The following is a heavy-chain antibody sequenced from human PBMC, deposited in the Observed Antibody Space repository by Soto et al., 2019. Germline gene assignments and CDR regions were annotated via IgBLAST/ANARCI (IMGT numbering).Heavy chain of an antibody. D-gene: IGHD2-21*01. CDR3: AKDPGPFCGGDCYYEY. CDR1: GFTFSSYA. J-gene: IGHJ4*02. Sequence: EGSLRLSCAASGFTFSSYAMSWVRQAPGKGLEWVSAISGSGGSTYYADSVKGRFTISRDNSKNTLYLQMNSLRAEDTAVYYCAKDPGPFCGGDCYYEYWGQGTLVPVSS. V-gene: IGHV3-23*01. CDR2: ISGSGGST.